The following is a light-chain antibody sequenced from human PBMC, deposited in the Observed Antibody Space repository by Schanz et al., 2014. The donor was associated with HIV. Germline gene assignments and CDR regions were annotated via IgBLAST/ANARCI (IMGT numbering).Light chain of an antibody. CDR2: DVS. CDR1: SNDVGSYKY. Sequence: QSALTQPASVSGSPGQSITISCRGTSNDVGSYKYVSWFQQHPGKAPQLMIYDVSNRPSGVSNRFSGSKSGNTASLTISGLQAEDEADYYCAAWDDSLTAWVFGAGTKLTVL. V-gene: IGLV2-14*03. J-gene: IGLJ3*02. CDR3: AAWDDSLTAWV.